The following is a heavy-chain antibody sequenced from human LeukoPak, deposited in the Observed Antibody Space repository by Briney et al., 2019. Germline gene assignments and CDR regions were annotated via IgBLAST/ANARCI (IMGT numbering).Heavy chain of an antibody. V-gene: IGHV3-30*04. CDR2: ISYDGNIK. CDR3: AKVPGDGRPGY. D-gene: IGHD2-21*01. CDR1: GFIFNNYA. Sequence: GGSLRLSCAASGFIFNNYAMHWVRQAPGKGLEWVAVISYDGNIKNDADSVKGRFTISRDNSKNTVFLEMSSLRPEDTAVYYCAKVPGDGRPGYWGQGIMVTVSS. J-gene: IGHJ4*02.